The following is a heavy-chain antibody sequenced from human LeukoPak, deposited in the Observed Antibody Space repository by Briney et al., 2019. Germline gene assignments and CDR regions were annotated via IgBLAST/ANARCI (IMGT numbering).Heavy chain of an antibody. Sequence: AGSLTLSCVACGCTFSSYEMIGVRQTPGKGLEGVACITGSGSNIYYADSVKGRFTISRDNSKTSLYLHITSLRAEDTAFYYCARSLLGQWLVRRSFDYWGQGALVTVSS. D-gene: IGHD6-19*01. CDR1: GCTFSSYE. CDR3: ARSLLGQWLVRRSFDY. CDR2: ITGSGSNI. J-gene: IGHJ4*02. V-gene: IGHV3-48*03.